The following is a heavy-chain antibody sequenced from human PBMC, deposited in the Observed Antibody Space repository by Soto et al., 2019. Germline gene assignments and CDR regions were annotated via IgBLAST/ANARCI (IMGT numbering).Heavy chain of an antibody. J-gene: IGHJ4*02. CDR2: IYYSGST. V-gene: IGHV4-39*01. D-gene: IGHD3-22*01. CDR3: ARHPTYYDFDY. Sequence: SETLSLTCTVSGVSISSSSYCWGWIRQPPGKGLEWIGSIYYSGSTYYNPSLKSRVTISVDTSKNQFSLKLSSVTAADTAVYYCARHPTYYDFDYWGQGTLVTVSS. CDR1: GVSISSSSYC.